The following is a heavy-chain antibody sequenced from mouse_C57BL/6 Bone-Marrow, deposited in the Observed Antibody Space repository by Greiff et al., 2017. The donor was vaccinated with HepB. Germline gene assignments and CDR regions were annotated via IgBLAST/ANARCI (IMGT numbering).Heavy chain of an antibody. CDR2: ISYDGSN. CDR1: GYSITSGYY. J-gene: IGHJ4*01. Sequence: EVKLEESGPGLVKPSQSLSLTCSVTGYSITSGYYWNWIRQFPGNKLEWMGYISYDGSNNYNPSLKNRISITRDTSKNQFFLKLNSVTTEDTATYYCAREQAAQAYYAMDYWGQGTSVTVSS. CDR3: AREQAAQAYYAMDY. D-gene: IGHD3-2*02. V-gene: IGHV3-6*01.